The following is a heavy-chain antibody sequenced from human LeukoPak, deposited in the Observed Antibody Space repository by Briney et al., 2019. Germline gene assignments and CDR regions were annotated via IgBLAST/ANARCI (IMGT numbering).Heavy chain of an antibody. Sequence: GGSLRLSCAASGFTFSSCAMSWVRQAPGKGLEWVSGISNSGGSTYHADSVKGRFTISRDNSKNTLYLQMNSLRAGDTAVYYCAKSRGQYGDYLFYYYGMDVWGQGTTVTVSS. CDR1: GFTFSSCA. CDR3: AKSRGQYGDYLFYYYGMDV. J-gene: IGHJ6*02. CDR2: ISNSGGST. V-gene: IGHV3-23*01. D-gene: IGHD4-17*01.